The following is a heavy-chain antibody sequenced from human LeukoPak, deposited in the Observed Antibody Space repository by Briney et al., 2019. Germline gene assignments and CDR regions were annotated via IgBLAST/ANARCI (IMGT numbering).Heavy chain of an antibody. D-gene: IGHD3-22*01. CDR3: AREMWGYYFDTIDY. V-gene: IGHV3-48*02. J-gene: IGHJ4*02. CDR2: ISSGGSTF. CDR1: EFTFSSYS. Sequence: PGGSLRLSCAASEFTFSSYSMHWVRQAPGKGLEWVSYISSGGSTFYYADSVRGRFTISRDNAKTSLYLQMNSLRDEDTAVYYCAREMWGYYFDTIDYWGRGTLVTVSS.